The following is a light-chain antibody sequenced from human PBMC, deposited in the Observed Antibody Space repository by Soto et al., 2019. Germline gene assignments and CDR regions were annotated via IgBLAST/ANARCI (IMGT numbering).Light chain of an antibody. CDR1: SSDVGNYNY. V-gene: IGLV2-14*01. CDR2: EVR. CDR3: TSYTNTATLVV. J-gene: IGLJ2*01. Sequence: QSVLTQPASVSGSPGQSITISCTGTSSDVGNYNYVSWYQQHPGKAPKLMVFEVRNRPSGVSNRFSGSKSGNTASLTISGLQAEDEADYYCTSYTNTATLVVFGGGTKLTVL.